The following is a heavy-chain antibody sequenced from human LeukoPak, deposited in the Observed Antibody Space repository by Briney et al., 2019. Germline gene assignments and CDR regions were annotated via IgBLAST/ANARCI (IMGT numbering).Heavy chain of an antibody. V-gene: IGHV3-33*08. CDR2: IWYDGSNK. D-gene: IGHD3-22*01. Sequence: GGSLRLSCAASAFTFSNFWVSWVRQAPGKGLEWVAVIWYDGSNKYYADSVKGRFTISRDNAKNTLYLQMNSLRAEDTAVYYCARALQKYLPMISNAFDIWGQGTMVTVSS. CDR1: AFTFSNFW. CDR3: ARALQKYLPMISNAFDI. J-gene: IGHJ3*02.